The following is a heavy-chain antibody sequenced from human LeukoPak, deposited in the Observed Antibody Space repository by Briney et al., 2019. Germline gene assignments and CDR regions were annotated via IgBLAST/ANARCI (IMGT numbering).Heavy chain of an antibody. CDR1: GGSISSSSYY. J-gene: IGHJ4*02. CDR2: IYYSGST. V-gene: IGHV4-39*07. CDR3: ARVHYYGSGSSDY. D-gene: IGHD3-10*01. Sequence: PSETLSLTCTVSGGSISSSSYYWGWIRQPPGKGLEWIGSIYYSGSTYYNPSLKSRVTISVDTSKNQFSLKLSSVTAADTAVYYCARVHYYGSGSSDYWGQGTLVTVSS.